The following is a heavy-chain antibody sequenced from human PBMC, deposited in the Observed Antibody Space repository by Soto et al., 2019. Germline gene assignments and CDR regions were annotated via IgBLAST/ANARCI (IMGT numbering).Heavy chain of an antibody. J-gene: IGHJ4*02. CDR2: INHSGST. CDR1: GGSFSGYY. V-gene: IGHV4-34*01. Sequence: SETLSLTCAVYGGSFSGYYWSWIRQPPGKGLEWIGEINHSGSTNYNPSLKSRVTISVDTSKNQFSLKLSSVTAADTAVYYCARAPVEVIVATIGFFDYWGQGTLVTVSS. CDR3: ARAPVEVIVATIGFFDY. D-gene: IGHD5-12*01.